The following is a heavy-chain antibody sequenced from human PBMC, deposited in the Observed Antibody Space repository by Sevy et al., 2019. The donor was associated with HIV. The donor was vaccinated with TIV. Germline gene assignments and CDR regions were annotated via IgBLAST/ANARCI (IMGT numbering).Heavy chain of an antibody. CDR1: GYTFTSYG. V-gene: IGHV1-18*01. CDR2: ISAYNGNT. J-gene: IGHJ3*02. CDR3: AREGIGSCYVAFDI. Sequence: ASLKVSCKASGYTFTSYGISWVRQAPGQGLEWMGWISAYNGNTNYAQTLQGRVTMTTDTSTSTAYMELRSLRSDDTAVYYCAREGIGSCYVAFDIWGQGTMVTVSS. D-gene: IGHD2-15*01.